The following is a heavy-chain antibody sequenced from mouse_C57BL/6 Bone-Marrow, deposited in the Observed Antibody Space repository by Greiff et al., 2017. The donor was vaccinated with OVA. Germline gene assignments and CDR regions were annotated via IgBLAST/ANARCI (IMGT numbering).Heavy chain of an antibody. Sequence: EVQLVESGGGLVKPGGSLKLSCAASGFTFSDYGMHWVRQAPEKGLEWVAYISSGSSTIYYADTVKGRFTISRDNAKNTLFLQMTRLRSEDTAMYYSAKIDYWYFEVGGTGTTVTVTA. CDR1: GFTFSDYG. CDR2: ISSGSSTI. CDR3: AKIDYWYFEV. V-gene: IGHV5-17*01. J-gene: IGHJ1*03. D-gene: IGHD5-1-1*01.